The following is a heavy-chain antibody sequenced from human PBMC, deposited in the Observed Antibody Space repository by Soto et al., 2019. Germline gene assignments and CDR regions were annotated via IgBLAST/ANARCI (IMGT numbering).Heavy chain of an antibody. CDR2: IYYSGST. CDR3: ARNPTYYYGRPSHGLSTFDP. J-gene: IGHJ5*02. Sequence: SETLSLTCTVSGGSISSSSYYWGWIRQPPGKGLEWIGSIYYSGSTYYNPSLKSRVTISVDTSKNQFSLKLSSVTAADTAVYYCARNPTYYYGRPSHGLSTFDPWGQGTLVTAPQ. V-gene: IGHV4-39*07. D-gene: IGHD3-10*01. CDR1: GGSISSSSYY.